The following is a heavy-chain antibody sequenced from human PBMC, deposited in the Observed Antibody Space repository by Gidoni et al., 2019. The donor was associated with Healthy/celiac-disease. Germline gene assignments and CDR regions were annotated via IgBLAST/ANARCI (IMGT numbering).Heavy chain of an antibody. CDR3: AREKAAYYYDSSGSGPFDY. CDR2: ISSSSSYI. Sequence: EVQLVESGGGLVKPGGSLRLSCAASGFTFSSYSMNWVRQAPGKGLEWVSSISSSSSYIYYADSVKGRFTISRDNAKNSLYLQMNSLRAEDTAVYYCAREKAAYYYDSSGSGPFDYWGQGTLVTVSS. J-gene: IGHJ4*02. D-gene: IGHD3-22*01. CDR1: GFTFSSYS. V-gene: IGHV3-21*01.